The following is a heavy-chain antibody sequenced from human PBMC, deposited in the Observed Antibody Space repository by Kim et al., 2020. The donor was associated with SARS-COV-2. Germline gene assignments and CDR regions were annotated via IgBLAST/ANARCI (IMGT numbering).Heavy chain of an antibody. CDR3: AKDEYPSSGLFDY. CDR2: ISWNSGSI. D-gene: IGHD6-19*01. Sequence: GGSLRLSCAAFGFTFDDYAMHWVRQAPGKGLEWVSGISWNSGSIGYADSVKGRFTISRDNAKNSLYLQMNSLRAEDTALYYCAKDEYPSSGLFDYCGQGTLVTVSS. J-gene: IGHJ4*02. V-gene: IGHV3-9*01. CDR1: GFTFDDYA.